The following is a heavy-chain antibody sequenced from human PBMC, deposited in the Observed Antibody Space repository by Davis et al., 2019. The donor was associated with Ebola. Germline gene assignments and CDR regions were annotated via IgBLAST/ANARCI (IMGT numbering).Heavy chain of an antibody. CDR1: GYTLSELS. D-gene: IGHD5-12*01. Sequence: ASVKVSCKVSGYTLSELSMHWVRQAPGKGLEWMGGFAPEHGKRIYAQKFQGRVTVTRDTSTTTVYMDLSSLRSEDTALYYCTTPGGQDSGYDVFDIWGQGTMVTVSS. V-gene: IGHV1-24*01. CDR3: TTPGGQDSGYDVFDI. CDR2: FAPEHGKR. J-gene: IGHJ3*02.